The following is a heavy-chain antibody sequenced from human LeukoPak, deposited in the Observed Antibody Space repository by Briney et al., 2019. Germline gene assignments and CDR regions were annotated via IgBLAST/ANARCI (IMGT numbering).Heavy chain of an antibody. D-gene: IGHD1-26*01. CDR3: ARDLDSGSYYAFDY. CDR1: GFTFRIYA. J-gene: IGHJ4*02. Sequence: TGGSLRLSCAASGFTFRIYAMSWVREAPGRGREWVSAISGCGGSTYYADSVKGRFTISRDNYKNTLYLQMNSLRAEDTAVYYCARDLDSGSYYAFDYWGQGSLVTVST. CDR2: ISGCGGST. V-gene: IGHV3-23*01.